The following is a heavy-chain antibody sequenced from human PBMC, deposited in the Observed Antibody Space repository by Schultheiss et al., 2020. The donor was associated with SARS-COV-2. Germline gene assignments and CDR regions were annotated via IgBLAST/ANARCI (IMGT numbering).Heavy chain of an antibody. D-gene: IGHD7-27*01. J-gene: IGHJ2*01. CDR2: ISYDGSNK. CDR1: GFTFSSYG. V-gene: IGHV3-30*18. CDR3: AKDRTALGWYFDL. Sequence: GGSLRLSCAASGFTFSSYGMHWVRQAPGKGLEWVAVISYDGSNKYYADSVKGRFTISRDNSKNTLYLQMNSLRAEDTAVYYCAKDRTALGWYFDLWGRGTLVTVSS.